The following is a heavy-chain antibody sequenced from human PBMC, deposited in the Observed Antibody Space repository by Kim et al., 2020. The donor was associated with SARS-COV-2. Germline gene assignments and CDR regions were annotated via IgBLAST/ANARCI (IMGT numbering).Heavy chain of an antibody. V-gene: IGHV1-24*01. CDR2: FDPEYGET. Sequence: ASVKVSCKVSGYTLTELSMHWVRQAPGKGLEWMGGFDPEYGETIYAQKFQGRVTMTEDTSTDTAYMDLSSLRSEDTAVYYCATLDSSCYYKGHYFDYWGQGTLVTVSS. CDR1: GYTLTELS. J-gene: IGHJ4*02. CDR3: ATLDSSCYYKGHYFDY. D-gene: IGHD3-22*01.